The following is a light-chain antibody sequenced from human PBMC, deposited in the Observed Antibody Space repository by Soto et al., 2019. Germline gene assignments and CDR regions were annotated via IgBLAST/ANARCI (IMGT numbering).Light chain of an antibody. Sequence: DIQMTQSPSSLSASVGDRVTITCRASQSISYYLNWYQQKPGKAPKRLLYTASSLQSGVPSRFGGSGSGTDFTLTISSLQPEDFATYYCQQSYSTPQTFGQGTKVEVK. J-gene: IGKJ1*01. CDR3: QQSYSTPQT. CDR1: QSISYY. CDR2: TAS. V-gene: IGKV1-39*01.